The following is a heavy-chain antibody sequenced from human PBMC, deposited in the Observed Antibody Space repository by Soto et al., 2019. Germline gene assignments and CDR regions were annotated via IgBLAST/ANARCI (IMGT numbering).Heavy chain of an antibody. CDR2: ISGGGDGT. CDR1: GFTFSNYA. J-gene: IGHJ3*02. D-gene: IGHD2-21*02. CDR3: PKKVLGSLTTYCNSGDCHYAFDI. V-gene: IGHV3-23*01. Sequence: EVQLLESGGGLVQPGGSLRLSCAASGFTFSNYAMTWVRQAPGKGLEWVSTISGGGDGTFYADSVKGRFTISRDNSRNTVYLQMNSLRAEDTAVYYCPKKVLGSLTTYCNSGDCHYAFDIWGQGTMVTVSS.